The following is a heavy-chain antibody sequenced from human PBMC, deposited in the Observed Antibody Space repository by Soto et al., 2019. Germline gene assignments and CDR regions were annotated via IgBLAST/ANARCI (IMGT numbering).Heavy chain of an antibody. Sequence: ASVKVSCKASGYTFTGYYMHWVRQAPGQGLEWMGWINPNSGGTNYAQKFQGWVTMTRDTSISTAYMELSRLRSDDTAVYYCARDRGADIVATINYYYGMDVWGQGTTVTVSS. CDR3: ARDRGADIVATINYYYGMDV. CDR2: INPNSGGT. V-gene: IGHV1-2*04. J-gene: IGHJ6*02. D-gene: IGHD5-12*01. CDR1: GYTFTGYY.